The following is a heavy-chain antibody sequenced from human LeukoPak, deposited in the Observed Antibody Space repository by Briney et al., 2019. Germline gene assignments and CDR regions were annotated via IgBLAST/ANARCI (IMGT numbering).Heavy chain of an antibody. CDR2: IRYDGSNK. V-gene: IGHV3-30*02. Sequence: GGSLRLSCAASGFTFDDYAMHWVRQAPGKGLEWVAFIRYDGSNKYYADSVKGRFTISRDNSKNTLYLQMNSLRAEDTAVYYCAKVGYCSGGSCYRKSAFFDYWGQGTLVTVSS. CDR3: AKVGYCSGGSCYRKSAFFDY. J-gene: IGHJ4*02. D-gene: IGHD2-15*01. CDR1: GFTFDDYA.